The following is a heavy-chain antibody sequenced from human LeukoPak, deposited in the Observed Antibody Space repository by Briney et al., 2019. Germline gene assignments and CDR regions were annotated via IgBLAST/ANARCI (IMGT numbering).Heavy chain of an antibody. CDR3: ASLYPITGTTVDY. V-gene: IGHV1-2*02. CDR1: TDTLTTYA. CDR2: ISASTGNT. J-gene: IGHJ4*02. D-gene: IGHD1-7*01. Sequence: RGASVMVSCKASTDTLTTYAINWVRLAPGQGPEWMGWISASTGNTNYAQKFQGRVTMTRDTSISTAYMELSRLRSDDTAVYYCASLYPITGTTVDYWGQGTLVTVSS.